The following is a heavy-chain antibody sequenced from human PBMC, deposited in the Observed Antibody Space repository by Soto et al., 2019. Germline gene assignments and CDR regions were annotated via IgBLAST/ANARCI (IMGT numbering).Heavy chain of an antibody. CDR1: GGSISNHY. CDR2: IYYNGNT. V-gene: IGHV4-59*11. CDR3: TRANWYSGY. D-gene: IGHD7-27*01. Sequence: QVQLQESGPGLVKPSETLSLTCTVSGGSISNHYWSWIRQPPGKGLEWIGYIYYNGNTNYNPPLKSRVTMSVDTSKNQISLKLSSVTAADTAVYYCTRANWYSGYWGQGTLVTVSS. J-gene: IGHJ4*02.